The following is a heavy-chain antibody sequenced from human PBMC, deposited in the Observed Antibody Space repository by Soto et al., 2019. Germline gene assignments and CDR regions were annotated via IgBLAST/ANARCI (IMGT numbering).Heavy chain of an antibody. V-gene: IGHV1-69*01. D-gene: IGHD6-13*01. CDR1: GGTFSSYA. J-gene: IGHJ4*02. Sequence: QVQLVQSGAEVKKPGSSVKVSCKVSGGTFSSYAISWVRQAPGQGLEWMGGIIPIFGTANYAQKFKGRVTITADESTSTAYMELSSLRSEDTAVYYCARDGIAAAGTIAYYFDYWGQGTLVTVSS. CDR3: ARDGIAAAGTIAYYFDY. CDR2: IIPIFGTA.